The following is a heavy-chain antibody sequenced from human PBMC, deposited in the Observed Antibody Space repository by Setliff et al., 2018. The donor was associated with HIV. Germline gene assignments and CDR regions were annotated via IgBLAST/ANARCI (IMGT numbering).Heavy chain of an antibody. CDR1: GFSFSGYS. CDR3: ANMQWASNAWYSFDY. D-gene: IGHD6-19*01. Sequence: LRLSCAASGFSFSGYSMNWVRQAPGRGLEWLSYISSSSSTIYYADSVKGRFTISRDNAKNSLYLQMNSLRAEDTAVYYCANMQWASNAWYSFDYWGQGALVTVSS. CDR2: ISSSSSTI. V-gene: IGHV3-48*01. J-gene: IGHJ4*02.